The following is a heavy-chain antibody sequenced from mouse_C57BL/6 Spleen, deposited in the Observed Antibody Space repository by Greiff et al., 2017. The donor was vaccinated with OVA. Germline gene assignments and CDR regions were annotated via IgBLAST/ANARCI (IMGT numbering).Heavy chain of an antibody. CDR1: GYSITSGYY. CDR2: ISYDGSN. D-gene: IGHD1-1*01. J-gene: IGHJ2*01. CDR3: AREGDGSSPDY. Sequence: EVQLVESGPGLVKPSQSLSLTCSVTGYSITSGYYWNWIRQFPGNKLEWMGYISYDGSNNYNPSLKNRISITRDTSKNQFFLKLNSVTTEDTATYYCAREGDGSSPDYWGQGTTLTVSS. V-gene: IGHV3-6*01.